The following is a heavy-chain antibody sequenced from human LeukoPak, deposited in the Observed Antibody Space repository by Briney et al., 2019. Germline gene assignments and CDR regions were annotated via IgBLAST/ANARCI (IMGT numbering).Heavy chain of an antibody. CDR2: INNDGSST. J-gene: IGHJ4*02. D-gene: IGHD4-23*01. Sequence: AGGSLRLSCAASGFTFNSFWMHWVRHAPGKGLVWVSHINNDGSSTSYADSVKGRFTISRDNAKNTLYLQMNSLRAEDTAVYYCARGPNSQDYWGQGTLVTVSS. CDR3: ARGPNSQDY. CDR1: GFTFNSFW. V-gene: IGHV3-74*01.